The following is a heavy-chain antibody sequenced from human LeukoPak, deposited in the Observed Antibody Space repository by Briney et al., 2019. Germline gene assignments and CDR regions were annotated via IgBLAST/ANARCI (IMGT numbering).Heavy chain of an antibody. CDR3: ARGGFRYSSRKMSD. CDR2: MNPNSGNT. CDR1: GYTFTSYD. V-gene: IGHV1-8*01. Sequence: ASVKVSCKASGYTFTSYDTNWVRQATGQGLEWMGWMNPNSGNTGYAQKFQGRVTMTRNTSISTAYMELSSLRSEDTAVYYCARGGFRYSSRKMSDWGQGTLVTVSS. D-gene: IGHD6-13*01. J-gene: IGHJ4*02.